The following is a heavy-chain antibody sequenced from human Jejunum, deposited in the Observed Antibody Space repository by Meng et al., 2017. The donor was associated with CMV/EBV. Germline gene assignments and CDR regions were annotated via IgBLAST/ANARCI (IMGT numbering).Heavy chain of an antibody. CDR3: VGEVGVRDFDS. J-gene: IGHJ4*02. CDR1: GFTFSKHA. D-gene: IGHD1-26*01. CDR2: ISYGGKND. V-gene: IGHV3-30*03. Sequence: SGAACGFTFSKHAMHWGRQAPDKGLEWVAAISYGGKNDYYADSDKGRFTISRDNSKNMLYLQMNSLRADDTAVFYCVGEVGVRDFDSWGQGTLVTVSS.